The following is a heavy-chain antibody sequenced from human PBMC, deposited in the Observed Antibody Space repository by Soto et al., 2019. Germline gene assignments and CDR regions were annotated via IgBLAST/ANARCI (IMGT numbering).Heavy chain of an antibody. CDR1: GYTFTSHD. D-gene: IGHD6-6*01. V-gene: IGHV1-8*01. J-gene: IGHJ4*02. CDR2: LNPYNGKT. CDR3: ARVSSIAARRSFDS. Sequence: QVQLVQSGTEVKTPGASVKVSCKASGYTFTSHDINWVRQATGQGLEWMGWLNPYNGKTAYAQTFQGIVTMTWNATTDTVYLELSSLRSEDTAMYYCARVSSIAARRSFDSWGQGTLVTVSS.